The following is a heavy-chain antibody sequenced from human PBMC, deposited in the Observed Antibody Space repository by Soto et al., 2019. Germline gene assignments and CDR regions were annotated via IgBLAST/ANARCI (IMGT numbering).Heavy chain of an antibody. Sequence: PGGSLRLSCAASGFTVSSNYMSWVRQAPGKGLEWVSVIYSGGSTYYADSVKGRFTISRDNSKNTLYLQMNSLRAEDTAVYYCARDQVWFGDSYDYYYYGMDVWGQGTTVTVSS. V-gene: IGHV3-53*01. J-gene: IGHJ6*02. D-gene: IGHD3-10*01. CDR2: IYSGGST. CDR3: ARDQVWFGDSYDYYYYGMDV. CDR1: GFTVSSNY.